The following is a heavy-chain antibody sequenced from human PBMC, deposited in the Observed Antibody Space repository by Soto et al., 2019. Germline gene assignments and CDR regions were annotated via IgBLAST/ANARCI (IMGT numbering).Heavy chain of an antibody. CDR2: MWPSGGT. CDR1: GVSIGSPNW. D-gene: IGHD2-8*01. Sequence: GTLSLTCAVSGVSIGSPNWWTWVRQAPGKGLEWIGEMWPSGGTTYNPSLRNRVTISVDNSKNHLSLTLTSVTAADTAIYYCARCLHCSNGGRFDPWGQGALVTVSS. V-gene: IGHV4-4*02. CDR3: ARCLHCSNGGRFDP. J-gene: IGHJ5*02.